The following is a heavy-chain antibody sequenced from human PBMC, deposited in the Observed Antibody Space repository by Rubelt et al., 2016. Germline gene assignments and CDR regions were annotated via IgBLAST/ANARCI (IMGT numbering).Heavy chain of an antibody. V-gene: IGHV3-30*04. CDR3: ARNGPGNGIVGATFDF. CDR2: ISYDGNIE. Sequence: GKGLEWVAVISYDGNIENYADSVRGRFTISRDQSKNTLYLQMSSLRNDDTAVYYCARNGPGNGIVGATFDFWGQGTLVIVSS. J-gene: IGHJ4*02. D-gene: IGHD1-26*01.